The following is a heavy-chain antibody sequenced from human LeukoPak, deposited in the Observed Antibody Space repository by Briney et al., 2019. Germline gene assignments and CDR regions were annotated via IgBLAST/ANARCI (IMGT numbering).Heavy chain of an antibody. J-gene: IGHJ5*02. Sequence: SETLSLTCTVSGGSISSYYWSWIRQPPGKGLEWIGYIYYSGSTNHNPSLKSRVTISVDTSKNQFSLKLSSVTAADTAVYYCARSRDGYNINWFDPWGQGTLVTVSS. D-gene: IGHD5-24*01. CDR3: ARSRDGYNINWFDP. V-gene: IGHV4-59*01. CDR1: GGSISSYY. CDR2: IYYSGST.